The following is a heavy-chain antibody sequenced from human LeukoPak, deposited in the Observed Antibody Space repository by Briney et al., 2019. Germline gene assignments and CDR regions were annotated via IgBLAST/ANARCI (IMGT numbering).Heavy chain of an antibody. CDR3: AKERLSLVVPAALF. CDR1: GFTFSSYA. CDR2: ISGSGGST. J-gene: IGHJ4*02. Sequence: AGGSLRLSCAASGFTFSSYAMSWVRQAPGKGLEWVSAISGSGGSTHYADSVKGRFTISRDNSKNTLYLQMNSLRAEDTAVYYCAKERLSLVVPAALFWGQGTLVTVSS. V-gene: IGHV3-23*01. D-gene: IGHD2-2*01.